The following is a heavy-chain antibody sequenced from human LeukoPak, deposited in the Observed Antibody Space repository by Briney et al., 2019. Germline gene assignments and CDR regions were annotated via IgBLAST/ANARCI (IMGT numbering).Heavy chain of an antibody. Sequence: PSETLSLTCTVSGGSIRSYYWSWIRQPPGKGLEWIGYIHYGGSTNYNPSLKSRVTISVDTSKNQFSLKLSSVIAADTAVYYCAREAREGHVFDIWGQGTMVTVSS. J-gene: IGHJ3*02. CDR3: AREAREGHVFDI. D-gene: IGHD5-24*01. V-gene: IGHV4-59*01. CDR1: GGSIRSYY. CDR2: IHYGGST.